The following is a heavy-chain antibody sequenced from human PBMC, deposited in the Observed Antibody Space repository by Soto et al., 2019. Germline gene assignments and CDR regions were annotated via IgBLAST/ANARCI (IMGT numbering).Heavy chain of an antibody. CDR1: GGSISRYY. Sequence: QVQLQESGPGLVKPSETLSLTCTVSGGSISRYYWSWIRQTPGKGLEWIGYIYYSGSTNYNPSLKSRVTISVDTYKNQFSLKLSSVTAADTAVYYCAGDTPEGRGMDVWGQGTTVTVSS. J-gene: IGHJ6*02. CDR2: IYYSGST. V-gene: IGHV4-59*01. CDR3: AGDTPEGRGMDV.